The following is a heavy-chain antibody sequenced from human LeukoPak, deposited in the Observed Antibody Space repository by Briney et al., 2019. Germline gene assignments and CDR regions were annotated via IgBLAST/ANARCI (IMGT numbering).Heavy chain of an antibody. CDR1: GDSINNNY. CDR3: ARAPPYSGSYYDY. Sequence: PSETLSLTCTVSGDSINNNYWSWIRQPAGKGLEWIGRIHTTGSTNYNPSLKSRVTISVDTSKNQFSLKLSSVTAADTAVYYCARAPPYSGSYYDYWGQGTLVTVSS. V-gene: IGHV4-4*07. D-gene: IGHD1-26*01. CDR2: IHTTGST. J-gene: IGHJ4*02.